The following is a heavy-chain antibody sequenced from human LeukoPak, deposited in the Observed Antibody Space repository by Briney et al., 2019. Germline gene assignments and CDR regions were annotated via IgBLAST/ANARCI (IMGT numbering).Heavy chain of an antibody. V-gene: IGHV1-18*01. J-gene: IGHJ6*03. CDR1: GYTFTSYG. D-gene: IGHD6-13*01. CDR2: ISAYNGNT. Sequence: GASVKVSCKASGYTFTSYGISWVRQAPGQGLEWMGWISAYNGNTNYAQKLQGRVTMTTDTSTSTAYMELRSLRSDDTAVYYCARDVGSSSWYAYYYYYYMDVWGKGTTVTVSS. CDR3: ARDVGSSSWYAYYYYYYMDV.